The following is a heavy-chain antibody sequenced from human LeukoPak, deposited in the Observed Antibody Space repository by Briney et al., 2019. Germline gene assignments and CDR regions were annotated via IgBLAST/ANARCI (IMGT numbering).Heavy chain of an antibody. D-gene: IGHD1-14*01. CDR2: FDPEDGET. Sequence: ASVKVSCKVSGYILTELSMHWVRQAPGKGLEWMGGFDPEDGETIYAQKFQGRVTMTEDTSTDTAYMELSSLRSEGTAVYYCATGSAGNLYYYYYMDVWGKGTTVTVSS. J-gene: IGHJ6*03. CDR1: GYILTELS. V-gene: IGHV1-24*01. CDR3: ATGSAGNLYYYYYMDV.